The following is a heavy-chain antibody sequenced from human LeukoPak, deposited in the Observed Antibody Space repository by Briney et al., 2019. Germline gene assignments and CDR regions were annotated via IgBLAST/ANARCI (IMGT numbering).Heavy chain of an antibody. CDR3: ARGVYGDDVDFDY. CDR2: IYYSGNT. D-gene: IGHD4-17*01. J-gene: IGHJ4*02. V-gene: IGHV4-59*01. Sequence: PSETLSLTCTGCVGSISPYFWSSIGQPPGKGLEWIGYIYYSGNTKYSPSLKSRVTISVDTSKSQISLKLSSVTAADTAVYYCARGVYGDDVDFDYWGQGTLVTVSS. CDR1: VGSISPYF.